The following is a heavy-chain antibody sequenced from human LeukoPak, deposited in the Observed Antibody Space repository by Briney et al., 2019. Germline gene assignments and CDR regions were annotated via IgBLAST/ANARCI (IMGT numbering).Heavy chain of an antibody. CDR2: ISAYNGNT. CDR1: GYTFTSYD. J-gene: IGHJ6*02. D-gene: IGHD6-13*01. CDR3: ARRGLAAAGPYYYYGMDV. Sequence: ASVKVSCKASGYTFTSYDISWVRQAPGQGLEWMGWISAYNGNTNYAQKLQGRVTTTTDTSTSTAYMELRSLRSDDTAVYYCARRGLAAAGPYYYYGMDVWGQGTTVTVSS. V-gene: IGHV1-18*01.